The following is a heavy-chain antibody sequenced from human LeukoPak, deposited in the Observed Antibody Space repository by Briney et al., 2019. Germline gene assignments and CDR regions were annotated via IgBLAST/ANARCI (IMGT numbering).Heavy chain of an antibody. V-gene: IGHV3-30-3*01. J-gene: IGHJ6*02. CDR3: ARDVDTAMVRDYYGMDV. CDR1: GFTFSSYA. D-gene: IGHD5-18*01. Sequence: GGSLRLSCAASGFTFSSYAMHWVRQAPGKGLEWVAVISYDGSNKYYADSVKGRFTISRDNSKNTLYLQMNSLRAEDTAVYYCARDVDTAMVRDYYGMDVWGQGTTVTVSS. CDR2: ISYDGSNK.